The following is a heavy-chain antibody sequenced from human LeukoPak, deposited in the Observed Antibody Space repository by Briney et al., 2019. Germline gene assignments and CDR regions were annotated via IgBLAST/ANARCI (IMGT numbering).Heavy chain of an antibody. Sequence: QSGGSLRLSCAASGFTFSSYAMHWVRQAPGKGLEWVAVISYDGSNKYYADSVKGRFTISRDNSKNTLYLQMNSLRAEDTAVYYCAKVAAMVTRGQTDFDYWGQGTLVTVSS. CDR2: ISYDGSNK. V-gene: IGHV3-30-3*01. CDR1: GFTFSSYA. D-gene: IGHD5-18*01. J-gene: IGHJ4*02. CDR3: AKVAAMVTRGQTDFDY.